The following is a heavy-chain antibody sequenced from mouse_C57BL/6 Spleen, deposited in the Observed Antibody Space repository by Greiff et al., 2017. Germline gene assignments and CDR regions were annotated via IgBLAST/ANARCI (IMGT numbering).Heavy chain of an antibody. CDR1: GYAFSSSW. V-gene: IGHV1-82*01. CDR3: AREFSTMEGYFDV. CDR2: IYPGDGDT. J-gene: IGHJ1*03. Sequence: QVQLQQSGPELVKPGASVKISCKASGYAFSSSWMNWVKQRPGKGLEWIGRIYPGDGDTNYNGKFKGKATLTADKSSSTAYMQRSSLTSEDSAVYFCAREFSTMEGYFDVWGTGTTVTVSS. D-gene: IGHD2-1*01.